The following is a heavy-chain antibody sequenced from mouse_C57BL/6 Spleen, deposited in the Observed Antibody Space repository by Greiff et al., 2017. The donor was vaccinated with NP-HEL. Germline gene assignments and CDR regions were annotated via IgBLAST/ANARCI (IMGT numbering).Heavy chain of an antibody. CDR2: IRNKANGYTT. CDR3: ARWGYFDV. J-gene: IGHJ1*03. V-gene: IGHV7-3*01. CDR1: GFTFTDYY. Sequence: EVKLVESGGGLVQPGGSLSLSCAASGFTFTDYYMSWVRQPPGKALEWLGFIRNKANGYTTEYSASVKGRFTISRDNSQSILYLQMNALRAEDSATYYCARWGYFDVWGTGTTVTVSS.